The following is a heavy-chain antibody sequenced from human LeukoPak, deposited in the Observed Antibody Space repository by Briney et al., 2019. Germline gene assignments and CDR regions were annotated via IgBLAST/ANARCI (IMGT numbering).Heavy chain of an antibody. Sequence: RASVKVSCKASGYTFTSYGISWVRQAPGQGLEWMGWISAYNGNTNYAQKLQGRVTMTTDTSTSTAYMELRSLRSDDTAVYYCARVGHEARGYSGYDSWAFFDYWGQGTLVTVSS. CDR2: ISAYNGNT. D-gene: IGHD5-12*01. J-gene: IGHJ4*02. V-gene: IGHV1-18*01. CDR1: GYTFTSYG. CDR3: ARVGHEARGYSGYDSWAFFDY.